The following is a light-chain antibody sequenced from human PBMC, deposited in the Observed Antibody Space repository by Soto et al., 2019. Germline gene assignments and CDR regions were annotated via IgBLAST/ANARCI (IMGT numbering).Light chain of an antibody. CDR2: KAS. V-gene: IGKV1-5*03. J-gene: IGKJ2*01. CDR1: QSISSW. Sequence: DIQMTQSPSTLSASVGDRVTITCRASQSISSWLAWYQQKPGKAPKILVNKASNLESGVPSRFSGSGSGTEFTLTISSLQPDDFATYYCQQYNVYYPFGQGTKLEIK. CDR3: QQYNVYYP.